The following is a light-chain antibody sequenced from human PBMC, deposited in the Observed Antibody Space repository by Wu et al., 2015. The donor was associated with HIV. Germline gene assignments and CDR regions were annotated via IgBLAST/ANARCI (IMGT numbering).Light chain of an antibody. Sequence: IRMTQSPSSLSASTGDRVTITCRASQGISSYLAWYQQKPGKAPKFLIYAASTLQSGVPSRFSGSGSGTDFTLTISCLQSEDFATYYCQQYYTYPLTFGGGTKVQIK. J-gene: IGKJ4*01. V-gene: IGKV1-8*01. CDR3: QQYYTYPLT. CDR2: AAS. CDR1: QGISSY.